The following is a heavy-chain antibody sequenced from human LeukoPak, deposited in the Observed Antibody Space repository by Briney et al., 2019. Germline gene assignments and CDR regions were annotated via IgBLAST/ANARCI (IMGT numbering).Heavy chain of an antibody. CDR1: GGSISSGGYS. CDR2: IYHSGST. CDR3: ARGGGDYGDYGIDY. Sequence: SETLSLTCAVSGGSISSGGYSWSWIRQPPGKGLEWIGYIYHSGSTYYNPSLKSRVTISVDRSKNQFSLKLSSVTAADTAVYYCARGGGDYGDYGIDYWGQGTLVTVSS. J-gene: IGHJ4*02. D-gene: IGHD4-17*01. V-gene: IGHV4-30-2*01.